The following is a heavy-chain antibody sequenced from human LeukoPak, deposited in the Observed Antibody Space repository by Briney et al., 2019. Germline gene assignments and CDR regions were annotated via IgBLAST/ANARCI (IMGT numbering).Heavy chain of an antibody. J-gene: IGHJ6*02. V-gene: IGHV4-31*03. CDR3: ARLFGVAGNYGMDV. Sequence: SETLSLTCTVSGGSISSGGYYWSWIRQHPGKGLEWIGYIYYSGSTYYNPSLKSRVTISVDTSKNQFSLQLNSVTPEDTAVYYCARLFGVAGNYGMDVWGQGTTVTVSS. CDR2: IYYSGST. CDR1: GGSISSGGYY. D-gene: IGHD3-3*01.